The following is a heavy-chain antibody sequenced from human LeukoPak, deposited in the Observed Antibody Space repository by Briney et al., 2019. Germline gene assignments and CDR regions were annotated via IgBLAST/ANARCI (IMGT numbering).Heavy chain of an antibody. CDR1: GYTFTGYF. Sequence: ASVRVSCKASGYTFTGYFMNWVRQAPGQGLEWMGRINPNNGGTNYAQNFQVRVTMTRDTPISTAYMELSSLRSEDTAVYYCARGEAAAAVPYYYYYYMDVWGKGTTVTVSS. D-gene: IGHD3-16*01. V-gene: IGHV1-2*06. CDR2: INPNNGGT. J-gene: IGHJ6*03. CDR3: ARGEAAAAVPYYYYYYMDV.